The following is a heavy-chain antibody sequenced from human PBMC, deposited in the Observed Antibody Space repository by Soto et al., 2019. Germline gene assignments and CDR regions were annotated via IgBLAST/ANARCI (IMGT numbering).Heavy chain of an antibody. CDR1: GGSISSYY. Sequence: SETLSLTCTVSGGSISSYYWSWIRQPPGKGLEWIGYIYYSGSTNYNPSLKSRVTISVDTSKNQFSLKLSSVTAADTAVYYCARYQYYDILTGMDYWGQGTLVTVSS. V-gene: IGHV4-59*01. D-gene: IGHD3-9*01. CDR2: IYYSGST. J-gene: IGHJ4*02. CDR3: ARYQYYDILTGMDY.